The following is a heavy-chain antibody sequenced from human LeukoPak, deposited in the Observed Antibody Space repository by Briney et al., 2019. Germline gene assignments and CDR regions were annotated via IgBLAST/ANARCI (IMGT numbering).Heavy chain of an antibody. Sequence: PSETLSLTCTVSDGSISSYYWSWIRQPPGKGLEWIGYIYYSGSTNYNPSLKSRVTISVDTSKNQFSLKLSSVTAADTAVYYCAREIYGSGPFDPWGQGTLVTVSS. CDR1: DGSISSYY. D-gene: IGHD3-10*01. J-gene: IGHJ5*02. CDR3: AREIYGSGPFDP. CDR2: IYYSGST. V-gene: IGHV4-59*01.